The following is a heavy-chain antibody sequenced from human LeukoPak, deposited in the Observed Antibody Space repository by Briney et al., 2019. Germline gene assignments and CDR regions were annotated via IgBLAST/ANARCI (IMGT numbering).Heavy chain of an antibody. Sequence: GGSLRLSCAASEFTFSSYWMHWVRQAPGKGLVWVSRINSDGSSTSYADSVKGRFTISRDNAKNTLYLQMNSLRAEDTVVYYCARVGYSYGLGYYWGQGTLVTVSS. CDR3: ARVGYSYGLGYY. CDR2: INSDGSST. J-gene: IGHJ4*02. D-gene: IGHD5-18*01. V-gene: IGHV3-74*01. CDR1: EFTFSSYW.